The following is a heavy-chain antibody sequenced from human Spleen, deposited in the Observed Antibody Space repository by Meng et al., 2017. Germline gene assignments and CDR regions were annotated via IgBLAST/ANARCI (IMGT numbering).Heavy chain of an antibody. J-gene: IGHJ4*01. Sequence: QVQLVQSGAAMKKPGASVKVSGTASGYTFPAYYIHWVRKAPGQGLEWMGRINPNSGGTNFAQKFQGRVIMTRDTSISTAYMELSSLGFDDTAVYYCAKALGWGSSPDYWGHGILVTVSS. CDR2: INPNSGGT. D-gene: IGHD2-21*01. V-gene: IGHV1-2*06. CDR3: AKALGWGSSPDY. CDR1: GYTFPAYY.